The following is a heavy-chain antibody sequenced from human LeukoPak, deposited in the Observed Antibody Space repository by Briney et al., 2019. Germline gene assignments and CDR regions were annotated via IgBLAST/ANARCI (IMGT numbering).Heavy chain of an antibody. CDR1: EYTFTGYY. Sequence: ASVKVSCEASEYTFTGYYMNWVRQAPGQGLEWMGWINTNSGGTYYAQTLQGRVTMTRDTSITTAYMELSRLRSDDTAVYYCARGGILRFQHWGQGTLVTVSS. CDR3: ARGGILRFQH. J-gene: IGHJ1*01. D-gene: IGHD1-26*01. CDR2: INTNSGGT. V-gene: IGHV1-2*02.